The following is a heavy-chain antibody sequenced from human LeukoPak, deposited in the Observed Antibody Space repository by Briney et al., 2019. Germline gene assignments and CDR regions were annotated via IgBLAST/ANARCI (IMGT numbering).Heavy chain of an antibody. J-gene: IGHJ4*02. Sequence: PGGSLRLSCATSGFTFKNYAMNWVRQAPGKGLEWVSSISGDSSDIYYADSVMGRSTISRDTSKNTLYLQMNSLRPEDTAVYFCAREDYPSGEGCFDYWGQGTLVTVSS. CDR1: GFTFKNYA. CDR2: ISGDSSDI. CDR3: AREDYPSGEGCFDY. D-gene: IGHD1-26*01. V-gene: IGHV3-21*04.